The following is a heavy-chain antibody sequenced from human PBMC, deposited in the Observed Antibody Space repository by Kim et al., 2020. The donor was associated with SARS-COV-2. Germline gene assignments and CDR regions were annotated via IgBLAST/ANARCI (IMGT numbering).Heavy chain of an antibody. CDR1: GFTFSSYA. Sequence: GGSLRLSCSASGFTFSSYAMHWVRQAPGKGLEYVSAISSNGGSTYYADSVKGRFTISRDNSKNTLYLQMSSLKPEDTAVYYCVRGRTGYSSSWYRDDFDYWGQGTLVTVSS. D-gene: IGHD6-13*01. J-gene: IGHJ4*02. V-gene: IGHV3-64D*06. CDR3: VRGRTGYSSSWYRDDFDY. CDR2: ISSNGGST.